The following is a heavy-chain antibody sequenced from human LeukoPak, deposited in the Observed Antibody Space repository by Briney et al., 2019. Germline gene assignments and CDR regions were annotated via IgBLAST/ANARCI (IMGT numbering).Heavy chain of an antibody. CDR3: ARGLEVFDFWSGYPNYYYYGMDV. J-gene: IGHJ6*02. Sequence: PGGSLRLSCAASGFTFSSYAMHWVRQAPGKGLEWVAVISYDGSNKYYADSVKGRFTISRDNSKNTLYLQVNSLRAEDTAVYYCARGLEVFDFWSGYPNYYYYGMDVWGQGTTVTVSS. D-gene: IGHD3-3*01. CDR1: GFTFSSYA. CDR2: ISYDGSNK. V-gene: IGHV3-30-3*01.